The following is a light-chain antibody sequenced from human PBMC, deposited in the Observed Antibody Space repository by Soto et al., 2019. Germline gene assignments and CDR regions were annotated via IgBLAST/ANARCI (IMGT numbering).Light chain of an antibody. V-gene: IGKV1-5*01. CDR1: QSIRSW. CDR3: QQYESYFPLT. Sequence: DIQITKSPSTLSASVGDRVTMTCRASQSIRSWLAWYQQKPGKAPKLLSYDASSLESGVPSRFSGRRSGTEFTLTISSLQPDDFGTYYCQQYESYFPLTSCGGT. CDR2: DAS. J-gene: IGKJ4*01.